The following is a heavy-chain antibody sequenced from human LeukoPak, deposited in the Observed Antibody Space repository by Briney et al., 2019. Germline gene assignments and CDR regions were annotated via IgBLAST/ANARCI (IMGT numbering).Heavy chain of an antibody. CDR2: ISSSGSTI. Sequence: GGSLRLSCAASGFTFSDYYMSWIRQAPGKGLEWVSYISSSGSTIYYADSVKGRFTISRDNAKNSLYLQMNSLRAEDTAVYYCARGGDPYYDISTGFDYWGQGTLVTVSS. D-gene: IGHD3-9*01. V-gene: IGHV3-11*01. J-gene: IGHJ4*02. CDR1: GFTFSDYY. CDR3: ARGGDPYYDISTGFDY.